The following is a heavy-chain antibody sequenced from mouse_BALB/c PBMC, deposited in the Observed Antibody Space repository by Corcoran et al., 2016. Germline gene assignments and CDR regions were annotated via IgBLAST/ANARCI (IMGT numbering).Heavy chain of an antibody. CDR1: GYSITSGYY. CDR2: ISYDGSN. CDR3: ARDGGNHWFAY. D-gene: IGHD2-1*01. V-gene: IGHV3-6*02. Sequence: DVQLQESGPGLVKPSQSLSLTCSVTGYSITSGYYWNWIRQFPGNKLEWMGYISYDGSNNYNPSLKNRISITRDTSKNQFFLKLNSVTTEDTATYYCARDGGNHWFAYWGQGTLVTVSA. J-gene: IGHJ3*01.